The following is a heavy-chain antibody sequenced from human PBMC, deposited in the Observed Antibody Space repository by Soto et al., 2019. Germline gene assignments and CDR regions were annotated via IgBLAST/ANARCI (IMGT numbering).Heavy chain of an antibody. V-gene: IGHV4-34*01. D-gene: IGHD2-15*01. Sequence: SETLSLTCAVYGGSFNSYFWNWVRQPPGKGLEWIGEVTPSGTSNYNPSLKSRVTISKDTSKNQFSLRVTSVTAADTGVYYCTTSGRRWPDAFDIWGQGAMVTVSS. CDR3: TTSGRRWPDAFDI. CDR1: GGSFNSYF. J-gene: IGHJ3*02. CDR2: VTPSGTS.